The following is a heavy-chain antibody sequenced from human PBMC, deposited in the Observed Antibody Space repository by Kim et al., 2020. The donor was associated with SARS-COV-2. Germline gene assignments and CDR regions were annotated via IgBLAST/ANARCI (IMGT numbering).Heavy chain of an antibody. D-gene: IGHD6-13*01. V-gene: IGHV3-23*05. CDR2: IDKNGRNI. Sequence: GGSLRLSCAASGFTFSDYAMTWVRQVRGEGLDWVSSIDKNGRNIYYTDSAKGRFTISRDNSKHTLYLQMNSLRVEDTAVYYCAKKGRDTSSWYYFDYWG. J-gene: IGHJ4*01. CDR1: GFTFSDYA. CDR3: AKKGRDTSSWYYFDY.